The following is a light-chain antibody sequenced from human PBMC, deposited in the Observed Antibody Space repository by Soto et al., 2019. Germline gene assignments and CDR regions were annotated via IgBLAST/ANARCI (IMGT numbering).Light chain of an antibody. CDR2: GAS. V-gene: IGKV3-15*01. CDR3: QQYKSWPPST. J-gene: IGKJ5*01. CDR1: QTVPSR. Sequence: EKVMTQSPATLSVSPGRGVTLCRRASQTVPSRIAWYQQKPGQAPSLLIYGASTRATGVPDRFSGTGSGTEFTLTISSLQSEDYAVYYCQQYKSWPPSTFGQGTRLEIK.